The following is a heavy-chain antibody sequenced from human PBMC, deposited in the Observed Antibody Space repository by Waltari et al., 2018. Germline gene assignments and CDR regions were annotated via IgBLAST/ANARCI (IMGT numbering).Heavy chain of an antibody. Sequence: QVQLQQWGAGLLKPSETLSLTCAVYGGSFSGYYWSWNRQPPGKGLEWIGEINHSGSTNYNPSLKSRVTISVDTSKNQFSLKLSSVTAADTAVYYCARGLPSSVHCSSTSCPAHYYYMDVWGKGTTVTISS. V-gene: IGHV4-34*01. D-gene: IGHD2-2*01. CDR3: ARGLPSSVHCSSTSCPAHYYYMDV. CDR1: GGSFSGYY. CDR2: INHSGST. J-gene: IGHJ6*03.